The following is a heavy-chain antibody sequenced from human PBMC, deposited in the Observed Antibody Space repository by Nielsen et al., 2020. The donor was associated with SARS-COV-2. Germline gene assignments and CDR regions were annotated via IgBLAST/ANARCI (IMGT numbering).Heavy chain of an antibody. V-gene: IGHV3-23*01. CDR1: GFTFSGYA. CDR3: AKDQWPSHVHVDPFDS. J-gene: IGHJ4*02. D-gene: IGHD2-8*01. CDR2: IDGSGGTS. Sequence: GESLKISCVASGFTFSGYAMTWVRQAPGKGLECVSVIDGSGGTSNYVDSVKGRFTISRDNSKNTLYLQMNSLRAEDTAVYYCAKDQWPSHVHVDPFDSWGQGTLVTVSS.